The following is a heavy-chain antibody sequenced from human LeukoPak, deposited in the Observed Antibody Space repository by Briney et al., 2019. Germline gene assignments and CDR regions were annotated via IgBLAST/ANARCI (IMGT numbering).Heavy chain of an antibody. CDR2: ISYDGSNK. D-gene: IGHD3-3*01. Sequence: GGSLRLSCAASGFTFSNYGMHWVRQAPGKGLEWVAVISYDGSNKYYADSVKGRFTISRDNSKNTLYLQMNSLRAEDTAVYYCAKDMGELRFLEWLPNYWGQGTLVTVSS. J-gene: IGHJ4*02. CDR3: AKDMGELRFLEWLPNY. V-gene: IGHV3-30*18. CDR1: GFTFSNYG.